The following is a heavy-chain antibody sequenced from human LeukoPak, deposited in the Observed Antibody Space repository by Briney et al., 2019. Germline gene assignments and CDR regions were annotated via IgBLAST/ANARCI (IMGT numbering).Heavy chain of an antibody. V-gene: IGHV3-9*01. CDR1: GFTFDNYA. CDR2: ISWNSGSI. CDR3: AKDKYCSSTSCFYYYYGMDV. D-gene: IGHD2-2*01. J-gene: IGHJ6*02. Sequence: PGGSLRLSCAASGFTFDNYAMHWVRQAPGKGLEWVSGISWNSGSIGYADSVKGRFTISRDNAKNSLYLQMNSLRAEDTALYYCAKDKYCSSTSCFYYYYGMDVWGQGTTVTVSS.